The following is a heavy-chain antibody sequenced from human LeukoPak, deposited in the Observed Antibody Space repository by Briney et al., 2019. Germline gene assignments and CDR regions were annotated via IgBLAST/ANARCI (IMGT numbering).Heavy chain of an antibody. D-gene: IGHD6-13*01. CDR1: GYTFTSYW. Sequence: GESLKISCKASGYTFTSYWIDWVRQMPGKGLEWMGIIYPDDSDTRYGPSFQGQVTISADKSISTAYLQWSSLKASDTAMYYCARHRGGYSSSYDYWGQGTLVTVSS. CDR2: IYPDDSDT. V-gene: IGHV5-51*01. CDR3: ARHRGGYSSSYDY. J-gene: IGHJ4*02.